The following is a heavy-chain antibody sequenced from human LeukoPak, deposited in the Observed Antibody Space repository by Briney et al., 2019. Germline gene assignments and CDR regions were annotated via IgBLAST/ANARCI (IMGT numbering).Heavy chain of an antibody. J-gene: IGHJ4*02. CDR3: ASSDSGSYLYYFDY. CDR1: GYTFTGYY. Sequence: GASVKVSCKASGYTFTGYYMHWVRQAPGQGLEWMGWINPNSGGTNYAQKFQGRVTMTRDTSISTAYMELSRLRSDDTAVYYCASSDSGSYLYYFDYWGQGTLVTVSS. V-gene: IGHV1-2*02. CDR2: INPNSGGT. D-gene: IGHD1-26*01.